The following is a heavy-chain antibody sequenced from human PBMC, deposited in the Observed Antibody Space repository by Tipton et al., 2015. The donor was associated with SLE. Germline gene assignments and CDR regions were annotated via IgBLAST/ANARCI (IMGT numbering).Heavy chain of an antibody. CDR2: INHSGST. V-gene: IGHV4-34*01. CDR1: GGSFSGYY. D-gene: IGHD1-20*01. CDR3: ARDGYYWGAFDI. J-gene: IGHJ3*02. Sequence: TLSLTCAVDGGSFSGYYWSWIRQPPGKGLEWIGEINHSGSTNYNPSLKSRVTISVDTSKNQFSLKLSSVTAADTAVYYCARDGYYWGAFDIWGQGTMVTVSS.